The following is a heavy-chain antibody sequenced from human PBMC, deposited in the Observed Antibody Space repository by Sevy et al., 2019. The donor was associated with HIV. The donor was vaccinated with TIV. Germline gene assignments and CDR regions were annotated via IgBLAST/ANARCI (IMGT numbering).Heavy chain of an antibody. CDR3: AITKDYYDNSGYPFDY. V-gene: IGHV1-24*01. D-gene: IGHD3-22*01. J-gene: IGHJ4*02. CDR2: FDPEDGET. CDR1: GYTLTKLS. Sequence: ASVKVSCKVSGYTLTKLSMHWVRQAPGKGLEWMGTFDPEDGETIYAQKFQGRVTMTEDTSIDTAYMELSSLRSEDTAVSYCAITKDYYDNSGYPFDYWGQGTLVTVSS.